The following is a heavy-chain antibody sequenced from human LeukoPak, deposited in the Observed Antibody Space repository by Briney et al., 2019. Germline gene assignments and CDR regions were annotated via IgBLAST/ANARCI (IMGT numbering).Heavy chain of an antibody. CDR1: GGSISSSNW. CDR2: IYHSGST. CDR3: ARGSPLFRPGGNSHFDY. Sequence: PSETLSLTCAVSGGSISSSNWWSWVRQPPGKGLEWIGEIYHSGSTNYNPSLKSRVTISVDTSKNQFSLKLSSVTAADTAVYYCARGSPLFRPGGNSHFDYWGQGTLVTVSS. V-gene: IGHV4-4*02. J-gene: IGHJ4*02. D-gene: IGHD4-23*01.